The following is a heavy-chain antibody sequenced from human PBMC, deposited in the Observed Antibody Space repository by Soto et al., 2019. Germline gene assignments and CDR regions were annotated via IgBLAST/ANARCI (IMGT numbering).Heavy chain of an antibody. J-gene: IGHJ5*02. V-gene: IGHV3-21*01. D-gene: IGHD3-10*01. CDR1: GFTLRSYS. CDR3: ARAGYGSP. Sequence: EVQLVESGGGLVKPGGSLRLSCGASGFTLRSYSMNWVRQAPVKGLEWVSSISSSSSYIYYSDSVKGRFTISRENAKNSLYLQMNRLRAEDTAVYYCARAGYGSPWGQGTLVTVST. CDR2: ISSSSSYI.